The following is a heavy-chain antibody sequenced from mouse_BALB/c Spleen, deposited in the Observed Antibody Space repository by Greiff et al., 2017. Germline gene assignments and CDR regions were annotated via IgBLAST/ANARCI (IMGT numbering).Heavy chain of an antibody. CDR2: IDPSDSYT. Sequence: VQLQQPGAELVKPGASVKLSCKASGYTFTSYWMHWVKQRPGQGLEWIGEIDPSDSYTNYNQKFKGKATLTVDKSSSTAYMQLSSLTSEDSAVYYCARWGTPFAYWGQGTLVTVSA. CDR3: ARWGTPFAY. CDR1: GYTFTSYW. D-gene: IGHD3-1*01. J-gene: IGHJ3*01. V-gene: IGHV1-69*02.